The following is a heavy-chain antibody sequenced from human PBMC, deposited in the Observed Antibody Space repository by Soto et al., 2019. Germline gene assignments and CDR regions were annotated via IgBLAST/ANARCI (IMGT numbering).Heavy chain of an antibody. CDR2: ISAYNGNT. D-gene: IGHD3-3*01. CDR3: ARLTYYDFWGGYYAY. CDR1: GYTFTSYG. Sequence: ASVKVSCKASGYTFTSYGISWVRQAPGQGLEWMGWISAYNGNTNYAQKLQGRVTMTTDTSTSTAYMELRSLRSDDTAVYYCARLTYYDFWGGYYAYWGQGTLVTVPS. J-gene: IGHJ4*02. V-gene: IGHV1-18*01.